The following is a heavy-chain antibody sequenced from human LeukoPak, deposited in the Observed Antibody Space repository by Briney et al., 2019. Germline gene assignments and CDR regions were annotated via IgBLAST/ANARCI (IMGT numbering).Heavy chain of an antibody. Sequence: PSETLSLTCAVSAASISNYYWSWIRQAPGKGLEWIGYISTSGSTNYNSSLKSRVSISLDTSKNRFSLNLNFVTAADTAVYYCASPRSGYRYTFDYWGQGALVTVSS. D-gene: IGHD3-22*01. CDR2: ISTSGST. J-gene: IGHJ4*02. CDR1: AASISNYY. V-gene: IGHV4-4*09. CDR3: ASPRSGYRYTFDY.